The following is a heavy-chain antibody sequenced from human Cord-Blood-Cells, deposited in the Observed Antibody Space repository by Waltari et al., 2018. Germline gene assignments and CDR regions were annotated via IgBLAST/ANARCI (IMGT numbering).Heavy chain of an antibody. Sequence: QVQRVQSGAELKKPGAAVKVSCTVSGYTLPELSMHWVRQAPGKGREWMGGCDHEDGETIYAQKFQGRVTMTEDTSTDTADMELSSLRSEDTAVYYCATDLSGGVDYWGQGTLVTVSS. V-gene: IGHV1-24*01. CDR1: GYTLPELS. CDR3: ATDLSGGVDY. J-gene: IGHJ4*02. D-gene: IGHD3-10*01. CDR2: CDHEDGET.